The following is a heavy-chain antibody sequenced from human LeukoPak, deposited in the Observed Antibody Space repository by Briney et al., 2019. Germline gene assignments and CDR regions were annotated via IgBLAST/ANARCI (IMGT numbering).Heavy chain of an antibody. CDR2: IFYSGST. V-gene: IGHV4-39*01. CDR3: ARVHYGADPRFDY. Sequence: SETLSLTCTVSGGSISSKSYYWGWIRQPPGKGLGWIGTIFYSGSTYYNPSLKSRVTISVDTSKTQFSLKLSSVTAADTAVYYCARVHYGADPRFDYWGQGTPVTVSS. D-gene: IGHD4-17*01. J-gene: IGHJ4*02. CDR1: GGSISSKSYY.